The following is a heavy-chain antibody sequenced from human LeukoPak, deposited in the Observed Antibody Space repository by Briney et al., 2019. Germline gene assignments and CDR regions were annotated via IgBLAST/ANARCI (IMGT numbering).Heavy chain of an antibody. CDR1: KFTFSDYY. D-gene: IGHD3-22*01. J-gene: IGHJ4*02. CDR2: IDNSGRTI. Sequence: GGPLRLSCAASKFTFSDYYMSWIRQAPGKGLEWVAYIDNSGRTIYYADSVKGRFTISRDNAKNSLYLQMNSLRAEDTAVYYCARVLVVITQPFDYWGQGTLVTVSS. CDR3: ARVLVVITQPFDY. V-gene: IGHV3-11*01.